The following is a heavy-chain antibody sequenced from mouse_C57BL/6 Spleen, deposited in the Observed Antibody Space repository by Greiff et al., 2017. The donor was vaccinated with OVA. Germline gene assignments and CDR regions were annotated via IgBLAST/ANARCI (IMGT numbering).Heavy chain of an antibody. V-gene: IGHV1-52*01. Sequence: QVQLQQPGAELVRPGSSVKLSCKASGYTFTSYWMHWVKQRPIQGLEWIGNIYPSDSETHYNQKFKDKATLTVDKSSSTAYMQLSSLTSEDSAVYDCARGGLGRDYAMDDWGQGTSVTVYS. J-gene: IGHJ4*01. D-gene: IGHD4-1*01. CDR1: GYTFTSYW. CDR2: IYPSDSET. CDR3: ARGGLGRDYAMDD.